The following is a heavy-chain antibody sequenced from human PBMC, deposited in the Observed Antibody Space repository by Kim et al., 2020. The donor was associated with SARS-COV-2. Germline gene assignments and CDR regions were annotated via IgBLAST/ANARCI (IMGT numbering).Heavy chain of an antibody. J-gene: IGHJ2*01. V-gene: IGHV4-39*07. D-gene: IGHD4-17*01. CDR2: IYYSGST. CDR3: AREKTQHGEPVSHFDL. Sequence: SQTLSLTCTVSGGSISSSSYYWGWIRQPPGKGLEWIGSIYYSGSTYYNPSLKSRVTISVDTSKNQFSLKLSSVTAADTAVYYCAREKTQHGEPVSHFDLWGRGTLVTVSS. CDR1: GGSISSSSYY.